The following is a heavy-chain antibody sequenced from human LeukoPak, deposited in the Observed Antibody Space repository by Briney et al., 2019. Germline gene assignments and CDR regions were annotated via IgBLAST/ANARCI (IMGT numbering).Heavy chain of an antibody. CDR1: GYSFTSYW. D-gene: IGHD3-10*01. J-gene: IGHJ4*02. Sequence: GESLKISCKGSGYSFTSYWISWVRQMPGKGLEWMGRIDPSDSYTNYSPSFQGHVTISADKSISTAYLQWSSLKASDTAMYCCARQITMVRGVIVTPHDYWGQGTLVTVSS. CDR2: IDPSDSYT. V-gene: IGHV5-10-1*01. CDR3: ARQITMVRGVIVTPHDY.